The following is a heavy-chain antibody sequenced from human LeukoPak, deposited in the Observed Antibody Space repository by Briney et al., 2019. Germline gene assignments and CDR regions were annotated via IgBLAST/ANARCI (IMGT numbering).Heavy chain of an antibody. CDR3: ARIWSARDWFDP. V-gene: IGHV3-11*01. CDR1: GFTFRDYA. J-gene: IGHJ5*02. CDR2: IKKRSAAT. Sequence: GGSLRLSCAASGFTFRDYAMTWIRQAPGKGLEWISYIKKRSAATYYADSVAGRFVVSRDDAKNSLNLHLTNLRVEDTATYFCARIWSARDWFDPWGQGT. D-gene: IGHD1-1*01.